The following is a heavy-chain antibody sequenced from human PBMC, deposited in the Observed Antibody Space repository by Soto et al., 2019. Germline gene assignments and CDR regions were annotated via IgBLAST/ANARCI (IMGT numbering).Heavy chain of an antibody. J-gene: IGHJ4*02. CDR3: AREGNLGRWLQPLDF. CDR1: GDSISAYS. CDR2: IHYNGNT. D-gene: IGHD5-12*01. V-gene: IGHV4-59*01. Sequence: PSETLSLTCTVSGDSISAYSWSWVRQPPGKGLEWIGNIHYNGNTKYNPSLNSRVSMSVDTSKNQFSLRLISVTAADTAKYICAREGNLGRWLQPLDFWGQGTLVTVSS.